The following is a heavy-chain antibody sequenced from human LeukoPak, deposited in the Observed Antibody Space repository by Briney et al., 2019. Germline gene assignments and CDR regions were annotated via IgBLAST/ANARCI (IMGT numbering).Heavy chain of an antibody. CDR2: ISGSAHKI. CDR1: GFTVSSNY. D-gene: IGHD5-18*01. Sequence: GGSLRLSCAASGFTVSSNYMSWVRQAPEKGLDWVSVISGSAHKIRYADSVKGRFTISRDNSENIVYLQMNNLRVEDTAVYYCAGRPTGYSSGYIHWGQGTLVTVSS. CDR3: AGRPTGYSSGYIH. J-gene: IGHJ4*02. V-gene: IGHV3-53*01.